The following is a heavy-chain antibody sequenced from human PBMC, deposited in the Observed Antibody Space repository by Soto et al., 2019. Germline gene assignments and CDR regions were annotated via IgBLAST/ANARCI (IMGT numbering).Heavy chain of an antibody. Sequence: PSETLSLTCAVYGGSFSGYYWSWIRQPPGKGLEWIGEINHSGSTNYNPSLKSRVTISVDTSKNQFSLKLSSVTAADTAVYYCARGRFARKDRGYSGYAPYYMDVWGKGTTVTVSS. CDR3: ARGRFARKDRGYSGYAPYYMDV. J-gene: IGHJ6*03. V-gene: IGHV4-34*01. CDR1: GGSFSGYY. CDR2: INHSGST. D-gene: IGHD5-12*01.